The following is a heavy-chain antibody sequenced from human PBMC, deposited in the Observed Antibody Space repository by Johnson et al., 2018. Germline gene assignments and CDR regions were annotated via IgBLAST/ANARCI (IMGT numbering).Heavy chain of an antibody. D-gene: IGHD3/OR15-3a*01. J-gene: IGHJ1*01. CDR1: GFTFSSYD. V-gene: IGHV3-13*01. Sequence: VQLVETGGGLVQHGGSLRLSCAASGFTFSSYDMHWVRHATGKVTEWVSAIGTAGDTYYPGSVKGRFTISRENAKNSLYLQMNSLRAGDTAVYYCARGEGLGALQHWGQGTLVTVSS. CDR2: IGTAGDT. CDR3: ARGEGLGALQH.